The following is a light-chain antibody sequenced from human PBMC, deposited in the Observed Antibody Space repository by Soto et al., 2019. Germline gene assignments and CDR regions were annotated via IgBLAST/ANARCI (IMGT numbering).Light chain of an antibody. CDR2: AAS. V-gene: IGKV3-20*01. J-gene: IGKJ1*01. CDR1: QSVSSTY. CDR3: QHYDSSPQT. Sequence: EIVLTQSPGTLSLSPGEGATLSCRASQSVSSTYLAWYQQTPGQAPRLLIYAASSRATGIPDRFSGSGSGTDFTLTISRLEPEDFAVYYWQHYDSSPQTFGQGTKV.